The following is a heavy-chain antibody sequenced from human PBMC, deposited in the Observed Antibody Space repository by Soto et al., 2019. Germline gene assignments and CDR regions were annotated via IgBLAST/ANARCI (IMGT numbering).Heavy chain of an antibody. CDR1: GYRFTSYW. D-gene: IGHD2-15*01. J-gene: IGHJ3*02. CDR3: ARIIGYCRNNDCSWTFDI. CDR2: IFPSDSDT. Sequence: GESLKISCRTSGYRFTSYWIAWVRQMPGKGLEWMGIIFPSDSDTRYSPSFQGQVTISADRSTSTVFLQWASLKASDTAVYFCARIIGYCRNNDCSWTFDIWGQGTMVTVSS. V-gene: IGHV5-51*01.